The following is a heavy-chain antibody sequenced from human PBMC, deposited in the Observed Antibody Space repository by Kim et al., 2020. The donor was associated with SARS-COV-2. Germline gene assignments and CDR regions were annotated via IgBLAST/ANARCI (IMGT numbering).Heavy chain of an antibody. D-gene: IGHD2-2*01. Sequence: SVKVSCKASGGTFSSYAISWVRQAPGQGLEWMGRIIPILVIANYAQKFQGRVTITADKSTSTAYMELSSLRSEDTAVYYCARPASIVVVPAAAFDYWGQGTLVTVSS. CDR2: IIPILVIA. V-gene: IGHV1-69*04. J-gene: IGHJ4*02. CDR3: ARPASIVVVPAAAFDY. CDR1: GGTFSSYA.